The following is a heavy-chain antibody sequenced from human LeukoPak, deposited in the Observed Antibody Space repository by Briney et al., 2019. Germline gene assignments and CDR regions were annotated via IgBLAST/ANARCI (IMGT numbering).Heavy chain of an antibody. Sequence: SVKVSCKASGGTFSSYTISWVRQAPGQGLEWMGRIIPTLGIANYAQKFQGRVTITADKSTSTAYMELSSLRSEDTAVYYCARERDGYNFRFDYWGQGTLVTVSS. CDR2: IIPTLGIA. CDR1: GGTFSSYT. J-gene: IGHJ4*02. CDR3: ARERDGYNFRFDY. D-gene: IGHD5-24*01. V-gene: IGHV1-69*04.